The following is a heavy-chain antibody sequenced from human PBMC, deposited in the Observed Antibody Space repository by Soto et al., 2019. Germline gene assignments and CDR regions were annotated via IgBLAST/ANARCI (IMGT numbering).Heavy chain of an antibody. CDR1: GFTFSSYS. J-gene: IGHJ5*02. Sequence: EVQLVESGGGLVKPGGSLRLSCAASGFTFSSYSMNWVRQAPGTGLEWVTSISSSSSYIYYADSVKGRFTISRDNAKNSLYLQMNSLRAEDTAVYYCAREGSSSPDWFDPWGQGTLVTVSS. D-gene: IGHD6-13*01. CDR2: ISSSSSYI. V-gene: IGHV3-21*01. CDR3: AREGSSSPDWFDP.